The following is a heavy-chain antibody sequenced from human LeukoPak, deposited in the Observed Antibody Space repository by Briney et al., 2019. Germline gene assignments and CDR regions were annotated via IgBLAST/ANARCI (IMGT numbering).Heavy chain of an antibody. V-gene: IGHV4-59*01. D-gene: IGHD1-7*01. CDR2: IYYSGST. CDR1: GGSISSYY. CDR3: AATWNYLGENYGWFYP. J-gene: IGHJ5*02. Sequence: SETLSLTCTVSGGSISSYYWSWIRQPPGKGLEWIGYIYYSGSTNYNPSLKSRVTISVDTSKNQFSLKLSSVTAADTAVYYCAATWNYLGENYGWFYPWGQGTLVTVSS.